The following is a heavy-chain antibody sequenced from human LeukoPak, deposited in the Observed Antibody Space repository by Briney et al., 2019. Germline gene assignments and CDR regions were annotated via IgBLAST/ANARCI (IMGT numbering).Heavy chain of an antibody. CDR3: AKDLARGDSHGYWPSVSDY. D-gene: IGHD3-22*01. CDR1: GFMFRSYA. V-gene: IGHV3-23*01. J-gene: IGHJ4*02. CDR2: ISGRGGST. Sequence: AGSLRLSCGVSGFMFRSYAMRWVRQAPGKGLEWVSSISGRGGSTYYADSAKGRFTISRDNSKNTVYLQMNSLRAEDTAVYYCAKDLARGDSHGYWPSVSDYWGQGTLVTVSS.